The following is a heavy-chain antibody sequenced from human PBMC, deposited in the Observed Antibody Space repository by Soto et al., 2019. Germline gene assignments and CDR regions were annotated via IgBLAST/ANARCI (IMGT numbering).Heavy chain of an antibody. Sequence: QVLLQESGPGLVQPSGTLSLSCAVSGVSISSNYYWGWVRQSPGKGLEWLGDISHIGSVNYSPSLMXRVTISMDRSENQFSLKLNSVTAAATAVYYCVRSFGWYAIDYWGQGTLVIVSS. J-gene: IGHJ4*02. CDR1: GVSISSNYY. V-gene: IGHV4-4*02. CDR3: VRSFGWYAIDY. CDR2: ISHIGSV. D-gene: IGHD6-19*01.